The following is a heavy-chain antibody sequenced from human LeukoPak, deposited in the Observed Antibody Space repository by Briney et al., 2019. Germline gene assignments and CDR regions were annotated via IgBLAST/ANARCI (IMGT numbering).Heavy chain of an antibody. D-gene: IGHD5-12*01. CDR2: VSWNSAII. CDR3: AKDRMGAYVNVPDY. J-gene: IGHJ4*02. CDR1: GSTFDDYV. V-gene: IGHV3-9*01. Sequence: GGSLRLSCAASGSTFDDYVMHWVRQAPGKGLEWVSGVSWNSAIIGYADSVRGRFTISRDNAKNSLYLQMNSLRAEDTALYYCAKDRMGAYVNVPDYWGQGTLVTVSS.